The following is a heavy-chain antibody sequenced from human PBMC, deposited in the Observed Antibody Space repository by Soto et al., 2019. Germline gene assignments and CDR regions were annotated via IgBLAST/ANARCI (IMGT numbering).Heavy chain of an antibody. J-gene: IGHJ6*02. CDR3: ARGRKGITIFGVATPPYYYYYGMDV. CDR1: CGSFSGYY. D-gene: IGHD3-3*01. Sequence: SETLSLTCAVYCGSFSGYYWSWIRQPPGKGLEWIGEINHSGSTNYNPSLKSRVTISVDTSKNQFSLKLSSVTAADTAVYYCARGRKGITIFGVATPPYYYYYGMDVWGQGTTVTVSS. CDR2: INHSGST. V-gene: IGHV4-34*01.